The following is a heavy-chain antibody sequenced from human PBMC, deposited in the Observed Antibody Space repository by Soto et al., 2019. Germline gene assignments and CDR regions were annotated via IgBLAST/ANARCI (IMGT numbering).Heavy chain of an antibody. V-gene: IGHV3-23*01. CDR1: GFTFSSYA. CDR2: ISGSGGST. D-gene: IGHD4-17*01. J-gene: IGHJ4*02. CDR3: AKVRPHDYGDYEDYFDY. Sequence: GGSLRLSCAASGFTFSSYAMSWVRQAPGKGLEWVSAISGSGGSTYYADSVKGRFTISRDNSKNTLYLQMNSLRAEDTAVYYCAKVRPHDYGDYEDYFDYWGQGTLVTVSS.